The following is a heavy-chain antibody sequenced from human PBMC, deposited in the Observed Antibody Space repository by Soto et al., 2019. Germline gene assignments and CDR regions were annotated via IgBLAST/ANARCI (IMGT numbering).Heavy chain of an antibody. V-gene: IGHV3-30-3*01. J-gene: IGHJ4*02. CDR1: GFTFSSYA. CDR2: ISYDGSNK. CDR3: ARDSSGYYSGHYYFDY. Sequence: SGGSLRLSCAASGFTFSSYAMHWVRQAPGKGLEWVAVISYDGSNKYYADSVKGRFTISRDNSKNTLYLQMNSLRAEDTAVYYCARDSSGYYSGHYYFDYWGQGTLVTVSS. D-gene: IGHD3-22*01.